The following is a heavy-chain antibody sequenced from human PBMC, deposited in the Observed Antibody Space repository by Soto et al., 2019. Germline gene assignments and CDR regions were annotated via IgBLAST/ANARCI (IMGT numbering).Heavy chain of an antibody. CDR2: IKGDGSEK. CDR1: GFTFSNYW. V-gene: IGHV3-7*01. D-gene: IGHD2-21*02. CDR3: ATHLGRTAAGYSYYYAMDV. J-gene: IGHJ6*02. Sequence: GGSLRLSCAASGFTFSNYWMNWVRQVPGKGLEWVANIKGDGSEKYFVDSGKGRFTISRDNAKNSLYLQMNRLRAEDTATYYCATHLGRTAAGYSYYYAMDVWGQGTTVTVSS.